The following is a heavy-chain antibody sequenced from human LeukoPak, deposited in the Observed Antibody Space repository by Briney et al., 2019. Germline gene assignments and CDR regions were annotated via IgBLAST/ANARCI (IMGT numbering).Heavy chain of an antibody. Sequence: GSLRLSCAASGFTFSIYWMSWVRQAPGKGLEWVAVISYDGGNKYYADSVKGRFTISRDNSKNTLYLQMNSLRAEDTAVYYCARNVITFPSFWYFDLWGRGTLVTVSS. CDR2: ISYDGGNK. D-gene: IGHD3-16*01. J-gene: IGHJ2*01. CDR1: GFTFSIYW. V-gene: IGHV3-30-3*01. CDR3: ARNVITFPSFWYFDL.